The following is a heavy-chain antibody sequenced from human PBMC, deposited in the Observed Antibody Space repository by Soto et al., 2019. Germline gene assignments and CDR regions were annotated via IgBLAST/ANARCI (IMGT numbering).Heavy chain of an antibody. CDR3: ARDPYYYGSGDKGGFDP. CDR2: IYHTGST. V-gene: IGHV4-4*02. J-gene: IGHJ5*02. Sequence: QVQLQESGPGLVKPSGTLSLTCAVSGGSLSSTHWWSWVRQPPRKGLEWSGDIYHTGSTNYNPSLKSRVTISVDKSNNQFSLNLSSVTAADTAVYYCARDPYYYGSGDKGGFDPWGQGTLVIVSS. D-gene: IGHD3-10*01. CDR1: GGSLSSTHW.